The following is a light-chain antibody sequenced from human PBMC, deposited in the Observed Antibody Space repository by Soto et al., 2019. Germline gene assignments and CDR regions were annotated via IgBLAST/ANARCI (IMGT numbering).Light chain of an antibody. CDR1: QTVRNNY. V-gene: IGKV3-20*01. J-gene: IGKJ4*01. CDR2: DAS. Sequence: FVLTQSPGTLSLSPWERATLSVRSSQTVRNNYLAWYQQKPGQAPRLLIYDASSRATGIPDRFSGGGSGTDFTLTISRLEPEDFAVYYCQQFSSYPLNFGGGTKVDIK. CDR3: QQFSSYPLN.